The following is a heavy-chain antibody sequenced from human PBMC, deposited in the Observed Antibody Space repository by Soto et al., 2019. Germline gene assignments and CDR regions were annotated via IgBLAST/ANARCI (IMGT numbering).Heavy chain of an antibody. V-gene: IGHV3-9*01. CDR2: ISWNSGSI. CDR1: GFTFDDYA. CDR3: AASSTGSGYAVTTFFDY. Sequence: EVQLVESGGGLVQPGRSLRLSCAASGFTFDDYAMHWVRQAPGKGLEWVSGISWNSGSIGYADSVKGRFTISRDNAKNSLYLQMNSLRAEDTALYYCAASSTGSGYAVTTFFDYWGQGTLVTVSS. J-gene: IGHJ4*02. D-gene: IGHD4-17*01.